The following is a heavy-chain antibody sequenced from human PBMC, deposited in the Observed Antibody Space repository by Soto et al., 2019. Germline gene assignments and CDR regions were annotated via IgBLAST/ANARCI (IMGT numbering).Heavy chain of an antibody. CDR2: INHSGST. V-gene: IGHV4-34*01. CDR3: ARGSIAAAGPGAFDI. D-gene: IGHD6-13*01. CDR1: GGSFSGYY. J-gene: IGHJ3*02. Sequence: QVQLQQWGAGLLKPSETLSLTCAVYGGSFSGYYWSWIRQPPGKGLEWIGEINHSGSTNYNPSLKSRVTRSVDTSKNQFSLKLSSVTDADTAVYYCARGSIAAAGPGAFDIWGQGTMVTVSS.